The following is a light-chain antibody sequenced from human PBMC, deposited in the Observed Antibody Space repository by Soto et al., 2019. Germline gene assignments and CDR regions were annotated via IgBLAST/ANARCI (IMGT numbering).Light chain of an antibody. CDR3: QQYYSYHT. CDR1: EGIRNY. Sequence: AIRMTQSPSSLSASTGDRVTITCRASEGIRNYLAWYQQKPGKAPNLLIYAASTLQAGVPSRFSGSGSGTDFTLTISFLQSEDFATYYCQQYYSYHTFGQGTKVDIK. V-gene: IGKV1-8*01. J-gene: IGKJ2*01. CDR2: AAS.